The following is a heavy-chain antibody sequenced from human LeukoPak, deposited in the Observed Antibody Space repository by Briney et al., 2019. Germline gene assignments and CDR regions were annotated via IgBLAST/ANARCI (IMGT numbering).Heavy chain of an antibody. CDR1: GFTFSSYS. CDR2: ISSSSSYI. Sequence: GGSLRLSCAASGFTFSSYSMNWVRQAPGKGLEWVSSISSSSSYIYYADSVKGRFTISREKAKNSLYLQMNSLRAEDTAVYYCAREVTTGYYSDWGQGTLVTVSS. D-gene: IGHD3-9*01. V-gene: IGHV3-21*01. J-gene: IGHJ4*02. CDR3: AREVTTGYYSD.